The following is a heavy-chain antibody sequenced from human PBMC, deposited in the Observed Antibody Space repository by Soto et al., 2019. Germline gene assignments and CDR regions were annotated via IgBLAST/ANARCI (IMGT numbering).Heavy chain of an antibody. CDR3: ARDYCSSTSCYL. J-gene: IGHJ4*02. CDR1: GFTFSSYA. CDR2: ISGSGGST. V-gene: IGHV3-23*01. Sequence: PGGSLRLSCAASGFTFSSYAMSWVRQAPGKGLEWVSAISGSGGSTYYADSVKGRFTISRDNAKNSLYLQMNSLRAEDTAVYYCARDYCSSTSCYLWGQGTLVTVSS. D-gene: IGHD2-2*01.